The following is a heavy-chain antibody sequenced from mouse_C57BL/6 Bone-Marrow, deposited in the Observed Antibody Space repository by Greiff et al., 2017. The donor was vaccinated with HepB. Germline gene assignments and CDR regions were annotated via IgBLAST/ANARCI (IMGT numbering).Heavy chain of an antibody. J-gene: IGHJ3*01. D-gene: IGHD2-4*01. Sequence: EVQVVESEGGLVKPGGSLKLSCAASGFTFSSYAMSWVRQTPEKRLEWVATISDGGSYTYYPDNVKGRFTISRDNAKNNLYLQMSHLKSEDTAMYYCAREKGTMIKGWFAYWGQGTLVTVSA. V-gene: IGHV5-4*01. CDR2: ISDGGSYT. CDR3: AREKGTMIKGWFAY. CDR1: GFTFSSYA.